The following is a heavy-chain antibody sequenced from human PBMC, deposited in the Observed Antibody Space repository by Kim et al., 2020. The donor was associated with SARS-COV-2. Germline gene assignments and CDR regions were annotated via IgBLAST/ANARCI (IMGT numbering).Heavy chain of an antibody. Sequence: SETLSLTCTVSDGSIFNYYWVWVGQPPGKEVEWIGYMHYAGSTNYNPSLKSRVSMSVDMSKNQFSLKLTSVTAADTAVYYCARAFKESAHYYYYYYMDVWGKGTTVIVSS. CDR1: DGSIFNYY. D-gene: IGHD3-16*01. CDR2: MHYAGST. V-gene: IGHV4-59*08. J-gene: IGHJ6*03. CDR3: ARAFKESAHYYYYYYMDV.